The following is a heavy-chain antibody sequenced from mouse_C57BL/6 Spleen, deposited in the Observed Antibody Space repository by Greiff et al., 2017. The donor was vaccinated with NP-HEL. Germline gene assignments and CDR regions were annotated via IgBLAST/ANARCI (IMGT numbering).Heavy chain of an antibody. CDR3: AKIYSNFYYIDS. J-gene: IGHJ2*01. CDR2: ISYDGSN. D-gene: IGHD2-5*01. Sequence: EVQLVESGPGLVKPSQSLSLTCSVTGYSITSGYYWNWIRQFPGNKLEWMGYISYDGSNNYNPSLKNRISLTRDTSTNQFFLKLNSVTTEDTATYYCAKIYSNFYYIDSWGQGTTLTVSS. V-gene: IGHV3-6*01. CDR1: GYSITSGYY.